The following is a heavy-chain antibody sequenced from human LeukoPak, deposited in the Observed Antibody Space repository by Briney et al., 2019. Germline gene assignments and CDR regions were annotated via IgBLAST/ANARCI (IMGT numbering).Heavy chain of an antibody. Sequence: GGSLRLSCAASGFTFSSYWVHWVRQAPGKGLVWVSRTNSDGSSTSYADSVKGRFTISRDNAKNTLYLQMSSLRAEDTAVYYCAKQPTHFTYWGQETRVTVPP. CDR1: GFTFSSYW. CDR3: AKQPTHFTY. V-gene: IGHV3-74*01. J-gene: IGHJ4*02. D-gene: IGHD3-3*02. CDR2: TNSDGSST.